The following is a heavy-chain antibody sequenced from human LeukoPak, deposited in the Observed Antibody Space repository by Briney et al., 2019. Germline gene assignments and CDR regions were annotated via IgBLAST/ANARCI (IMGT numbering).Heavy chain of an antibody. V-gene: IGHV4-4*07. Sequence: SETLSLTCTVSGGSISSFYWSWIRQPAGKGLEWIGHIQASGTTNYNPSLKSRVTMSVETSKNQFSLKLSSVTAADTAVYYCARWMGDSTGYYSPWFDPWGRGTLVTVSS. CDR2: IQASGTT. CDR3: ARWMGDSTGYYSPWFDP. D-gene: IGHD3-22*01. J-gene: IGHJ5*02. CDR1: GGSISSFY.